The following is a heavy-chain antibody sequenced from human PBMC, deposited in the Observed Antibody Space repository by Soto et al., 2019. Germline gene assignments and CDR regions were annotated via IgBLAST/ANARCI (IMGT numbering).Heavy chain of an antibody. D-gene: IGHD3-3*01. V-gene: IGHV3-21*01. CDR1: GFTFSSYS. CDR3: ARDHYDFWSGPSWFDP. Sequence: PGGSLRLSCAASGFTFSSYSMNWVRQAPGKGLEWVSSISSSSSYIYYADSVKGRFTISRDNAKNSLYLQMNSLRAEDTAVYYCARDHYDFWSGPSWFDPWGQGTLVTVSS. J-gene: IGHJ5*02. CDR2: ISSSSSYI.